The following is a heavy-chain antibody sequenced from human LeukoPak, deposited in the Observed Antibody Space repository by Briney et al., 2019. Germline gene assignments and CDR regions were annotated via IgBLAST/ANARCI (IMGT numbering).Heavy chain of an antibody. CDR2: ISWDGGST. D-gene: IGHD6-6*01. CDR1: GFTFEDYT. Sequence: QPGGSLRLSCAASGFTFEDYTMHWVRQAPGKGLEWVSLISWDGGSTNYADSVKGRFTISRDNSKNSLYLQMNSLRGEDTALYYCAKGAARFFLYDYYYMDVWGKGTTVTVSS. J-gene: IGHJ6*03. V-gene: IGHV3-43D*03. CDR3: AKGAARFFLYDYYYMDV.